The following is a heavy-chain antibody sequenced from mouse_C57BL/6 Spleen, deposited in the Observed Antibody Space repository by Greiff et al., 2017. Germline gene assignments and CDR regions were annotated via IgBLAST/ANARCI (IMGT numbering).Heavy chain of an antibody. V-gene: IGHV1-55*01. D-gene: IGHD2-3*01. CDR2: FYPGSGST. CDR1: GYTFTSYW. CDR3: ARVDDGYYRFAY. Sequence: QVQLQQPGAELVKPGASVKMSCKASGYTFTSYWITWVKQRPGQGLEWIGDFYPGSGSTNYNEKFKSKATVTVDTSSSTAYMQLSSLTSEASAVYYSARVDDGYYRFAYWGQGTLVTVSA. J-gene: IGHJ3*01.